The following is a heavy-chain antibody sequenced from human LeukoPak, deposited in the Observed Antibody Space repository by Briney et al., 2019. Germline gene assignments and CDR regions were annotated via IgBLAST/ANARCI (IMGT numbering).Heavy chain of an antibody. Sequence: ASVKVSCKASGYTFTSYGISWVRQAPGQGLEWMGWINPNSGGTNYAQKFQGRVTMTRDTSISTAYMELSRLRSDDTAVYYCARSRNYDILTGYPKLEYYFDYWGQGTLVTVSS. CDR1: GYTFTSYG. V-gene: IGHV1-2*02. D-gene: IGHD3-9*01. J-gene: IGHJ4*02. CDR2: INPNSGGT. CDR3: ARSRNYDILTGYPKLEYYFDY.